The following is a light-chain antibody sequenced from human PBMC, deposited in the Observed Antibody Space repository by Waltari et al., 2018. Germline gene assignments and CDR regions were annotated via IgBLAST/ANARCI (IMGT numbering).Light chain of an antibody. CDR2: EVS. Sequence: QSALTQPASVSGSPGQSITISCSGTDSDVGAYEFVSRYQQHPGKAPHLIIYEVSTRPSGISNRFSASKYGNTASLTISGLQAEDEADYYCSSYTTSSAPGVFGTGTRVTVL. CDR1: DSDVGAYEF. V-gene: IGLV2-14*01. J-gene: IGLJ1*01. CDR3: SSYTTSSAPGV.